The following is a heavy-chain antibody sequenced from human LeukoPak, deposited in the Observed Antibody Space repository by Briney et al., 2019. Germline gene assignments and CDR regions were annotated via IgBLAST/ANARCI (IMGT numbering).Heavy chain of an antibody. J-gene: IGHJ4*02. Sequence: TGGSLRLSCAPSGFTVSSNYMSWVRQAPGKGLEWVSVIYSGGSTYYADSVKGRFTISRDNSKNTLYLQMNSLRAEDTAVYYCASRAYWGQGTLVTVSS. CDR3: ASRAY. CDR1: GFTVSSNY. V-gene: IGHV3-53*01. CDR2: IYSGGST.